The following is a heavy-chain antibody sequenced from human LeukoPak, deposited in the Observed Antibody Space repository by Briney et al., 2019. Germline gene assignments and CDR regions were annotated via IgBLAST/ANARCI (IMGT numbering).Heavy chain of an antibody. D-gene: IGHD3-16*01. J-gene: IGHJ4*02. V-gene: IGHV1-69*13. CDR2: IIPIFGTA. CDR3: ARDRTRAYGLPVDY. CDR1: GGTSSSYA. Sequence: ASVKVSCKASGGTSSSYAISWVRQAPGQGLEWMGGIIPIFGTANYAQKFQGRVTITADESTSTAYMELSSLRSEDTAVYYCARDRTRAYGLPVDYWGQGTLVTVSS.